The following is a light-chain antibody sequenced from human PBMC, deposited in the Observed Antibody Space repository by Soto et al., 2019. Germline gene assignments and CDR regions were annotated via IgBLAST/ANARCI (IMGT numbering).Light chain of an antibody. CDR3: QHYNNWPRT. V-gene: IGKV3-15*01. Sequence: EIVMTQCPATLSVSPGERATLSCRASQSVSSNLAWYQQKPGQAPRLLIYGASTRATGIPARFSGSGSGTEFPLTISSLQSEDFAVYYCQHYNNWPRTFGQGTKVEIK. J-gene: IGKJ1*01. CDR1: QSVSSN. CDR2: GAS.